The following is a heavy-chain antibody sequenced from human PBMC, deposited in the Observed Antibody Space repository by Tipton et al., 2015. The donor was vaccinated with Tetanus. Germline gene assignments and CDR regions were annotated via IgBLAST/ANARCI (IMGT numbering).Heavy chain of an antibody. CDR3: AKESLRFMEWLLSGPDS. D-gene: IGHD3-3*01. J-gene: IGHJ4*02. CDR1: GFAFSAYW. Sequence: SLRLSCAASGFAFSAYWMYWVRQAPGKGLMWVSRMNSDGSSTIYADSVKGRFTISRDNAKNTLFLQMSSLRAEDTAVYYCAKESLRFMEWLLSGPDSWGQGTLVTVSS. V-gene: IGHV3-74*01. CDR2: MNSDGSST.